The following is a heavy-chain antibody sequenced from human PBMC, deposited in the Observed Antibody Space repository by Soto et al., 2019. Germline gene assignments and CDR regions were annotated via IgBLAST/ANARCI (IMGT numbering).Heavy chain of an antibody. CDR3: ARASGTYYYDSSGYYRVFGWFDP. Sequence: SETLSLTCTVSGGSISSYYWSWIRQPPGKGLEWIGYIYYSGSTNYNPSLKSRVTISVDTSKNQFSLKLSSVTAADTAVYYCARASGTYYYDSSGYYRVFGWFDPWGQGTLVTVSA. CDR1: GGSISSYY. CDR2: IYYSGST. J-gene: IGHJ5*02. V-gene: IGHV4-59*01. D-gene: IGHD3-22*01.